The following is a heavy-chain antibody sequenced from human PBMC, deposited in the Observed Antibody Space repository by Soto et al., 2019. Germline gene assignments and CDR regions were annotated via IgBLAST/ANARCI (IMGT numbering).Heavy chain of an antibody. CDR2: ISTFHGNT. Sequence: ASVKVSCKASGYTFTSYGISWVRQAPGQGLEWMEWISTFHGNTNYAQKFQGSVTMTTDTSTSTAYMELRSLKSDDTAIYYCARDTYDTTGYPLDYWGPGTLLTVST. D-gene: IGHD3-22*01. CDR1: GYTFTSYG. J-gene: IGHJ4*02. CDR3: ARDTYDTTGYPLDY. V-gene: IGHV1-18*04.